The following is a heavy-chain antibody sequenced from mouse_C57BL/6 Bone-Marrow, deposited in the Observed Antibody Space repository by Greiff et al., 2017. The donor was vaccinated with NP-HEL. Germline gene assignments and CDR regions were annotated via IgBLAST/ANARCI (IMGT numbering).Heavy chain of an antibody. D-gene: IGHD1-1*01. CDR1: GFTFSDYY. CDR2: ISNGGGST. V-gene: IGHV5-12*01. CDR3: ARHHGSFYFDY. J-gene: IGHJ2*01. Sequence: EVKVVESGGGLVQPGGSLKLSCAASGFTFSDYYMYWVRQTPEKRLEWVAYISNGGGSTYYPDTVKGRFTISRDNAKNTLYLQMSRLKSEDTAMYYCARHHGSFYFDYWGQGTTLTVSS.